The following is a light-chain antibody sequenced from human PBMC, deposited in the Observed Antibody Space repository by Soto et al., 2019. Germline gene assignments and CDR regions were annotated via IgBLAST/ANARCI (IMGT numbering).Light chain of an antibody. CDR1: SSDVVGYNY. CDR2: EVT. V-gene: IGLV2-8*01. CDR3: SSYASSNNFYFV. J-gene: IGLJ3*02. Sequence: QSVLTQPPSASVSPGQSVTISCTGTSSDVVGYNYVSWYQQYPGRAPKLMIYEVTKRPSGVPDRFSGSKSGNTASLTVSGLQAEDEADYYCSSYASSNNFYFVFGGGTKLTVL.